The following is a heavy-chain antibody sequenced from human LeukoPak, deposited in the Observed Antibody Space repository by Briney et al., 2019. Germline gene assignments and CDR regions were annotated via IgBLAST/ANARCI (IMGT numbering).Heavy chain of an antibody. CDR1: GFTFSSYG. J-gene: IGHJ4*02. CDR2: ISGSSSTI. CDR3: ARDLSAAFDF. Sequence: PGRSLRLACAASGFTFSSYGMNWVRQAPGKGLEWGSYISGSSSTIYYADSVKGRFTISRDNGKNTLYLQMNSLRAEDTAVYYCARDLSAAFDFWGQGVLVTVSS. V-gene: IGHV3-48*01. D-gene: IGHD6-19*01.